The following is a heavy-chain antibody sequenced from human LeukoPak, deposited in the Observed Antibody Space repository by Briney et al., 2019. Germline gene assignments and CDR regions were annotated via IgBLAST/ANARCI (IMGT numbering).Heavy chain of an antibody. J-gene: IGHJ4*02. D-gene: IGHD2-8*01. CDR1: GYNFTDYY. CDR2: LNPKIGGT. CDR3: ARIPLNLGHCTTSRCRPSPDY. V-gene: IGHV1-2*02. Sequence: ASVKVSCKASGYNFTDYYLHWVRQAPGQGLEWMGWLNPKIGGTNYAQKFRGRVTLARDTSISTAHMEMSSLKSDDTAVYYCARIPLNLGHCTTSRCRPSPDYWGQGSLVTVSS.